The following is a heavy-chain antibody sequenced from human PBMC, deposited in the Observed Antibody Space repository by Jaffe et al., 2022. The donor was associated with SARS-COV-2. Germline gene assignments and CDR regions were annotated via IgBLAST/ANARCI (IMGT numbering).Heavy chain of an antibody. CDR2: ISWNSGSI. V-gene: IGHV3-9*01. CDR1: GFTFDDYA. D-gene: IGHD6-19*01. CDR3: AKFGYSSGWYGYFDY. J-gene: IGHJ4*02. Sequence: EVQLVESGGGLVQPGRSLRLSCAASGFTFDDYAMHWVRQAPGKGLEWVSGISWNSGSIGYADSVKGRFTISRDNAKNSLYLQMNSLRAEDTALYYCAKFGYSSGWYGYFDYWGQGTLVTVSS.